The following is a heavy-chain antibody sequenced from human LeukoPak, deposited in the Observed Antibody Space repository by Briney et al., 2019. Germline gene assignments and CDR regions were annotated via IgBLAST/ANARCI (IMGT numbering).Heavy chain of an antibody. V-gene: IGHV3-23*01. J-gene: IGHJ6*03. CDR3: AKYGITIFDLPGWYYMDV. CDR2: ISGGAGST. Sequence: GGSLRLSCAASAITFSTYAMSWVRQAPGKGLECVSVISGGAGSTYYADSVKGRFTISRDNSKNTLYLQMNSLRAEDTAVYYCAKYGITIFDLPGWYYMDVWGKGTTVIVSS. CDR1: AITFSTYA. D-gene: IGHD3-3*01.